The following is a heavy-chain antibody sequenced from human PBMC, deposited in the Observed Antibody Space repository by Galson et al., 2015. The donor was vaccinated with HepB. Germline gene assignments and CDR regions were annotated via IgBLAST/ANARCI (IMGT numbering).Heavy chain of an antibody. J-gene: IGHJ4*02. Sequence: SLRLSCAASGFTFSSYAMSWVRQAPGKGLEWVSAISGSGGSTYYADSVKGRFTISRDNSKNTLYLQMNSLRAEDTAVYYCAREFITMVRGVISSVGYFDYWGQGTLVTVSS. CDR1: GFTFSSYA. V-gene: IGHV3-23*01. CDR2: ISGSGGST. CDR3: AREFITMVRGVISSVGYFDY. D-gene: IGHD3-10*01.